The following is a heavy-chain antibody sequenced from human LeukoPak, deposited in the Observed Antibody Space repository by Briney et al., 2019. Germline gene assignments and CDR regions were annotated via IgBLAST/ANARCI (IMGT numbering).Heavy chain of an antibody. CDR2: IRYDGSNK. CDR1: GFTFSSYA. D-gene: IGHD3-10*01. CDR3: AKDPYGSGLNWFDP. Sequence: GGSLRLSCAASGFTFSSYAMSWVRQAPGKGLEWVAFIRYDGSNKYYADSVKGRFTISRDNSKNTLYLQMNSLRAEDTAVYYCAKDPYGSGLNWFDPWGQGTLVTVSS. V-gene: IGHV3-30*02. J-gene: IGHJ5*02.